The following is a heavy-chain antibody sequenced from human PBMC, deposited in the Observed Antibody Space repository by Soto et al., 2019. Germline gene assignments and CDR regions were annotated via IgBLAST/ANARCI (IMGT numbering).Heavy chain of an antibody. CDR2: ISSSSNSI. Sequence: GSLRLSCAASGFTFSRYSMNWVRQAPGKGLEWVADISSSSNSIYYADSVKGRFTISRDNSKNSLYLLMNSLRVEDTALYYCAKDYYVSGSTTYFDYWGQGTPVTVSS. CDR1: GFTFSRYS. D-gene: IGHD3-10*01. V-gene: IGHV3-48*01. J-gene: IGHJ4*02. CDR3: AKDYYVSGSTTYFDY.